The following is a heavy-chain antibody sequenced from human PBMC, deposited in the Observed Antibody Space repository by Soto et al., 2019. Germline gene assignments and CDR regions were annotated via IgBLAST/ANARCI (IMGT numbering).Heavy chain of an antibody. CDR3: ARHATDDDILSGYYFDY. CDR2: INPGDSET. V-gene: IGHV5-51*01. D-gene: IGHD3-9*01. J-gene: IGHJ4*02. CDR1: GYSFTSYW. Sequence: GESLNISCKGSGYSFTSYWIAWVRQMPGKGLEWMAIINPGDSETKYSPSFQGQVTISADKSINTAFLQWGSLKASDTAMYHCARHATDDDILSGYYFDYWGQGTQVTVCS.